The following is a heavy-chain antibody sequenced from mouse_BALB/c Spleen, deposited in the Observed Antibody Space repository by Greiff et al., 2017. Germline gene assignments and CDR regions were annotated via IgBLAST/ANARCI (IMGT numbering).Heavy chain of an antibody. V-gene: IGHV2-6-7*01. CDR1: GFSFTGYG. CDR3: ARGNSRYYAMDY. Sequence: VQLKESGPGLVAPSQSLSITCTVSGFSFTGYGVNWVRQPPGKGLEWLGMIWGDGSTDYNSALKSRLSISKDNSKSQVFLKMNSLQTDDTARYYCARGNSRYYAMDYWGQGTSVTVSS. CDR2: IWGDGST. J-gene: IGHJ4*01.